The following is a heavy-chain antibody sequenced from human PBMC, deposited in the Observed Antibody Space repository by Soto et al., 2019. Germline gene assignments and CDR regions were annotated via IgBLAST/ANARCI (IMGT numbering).Heavy chain of an antibody. CDR3: ARANTYYYDSSGYFDY. CDR1: GFTFSSYA. V-gene: IGHV3-23*01. Sequence: GGSLRLSCAASGFTFSSYAMSWVRQAPGKGLEWVSAISGSGGSTYYADSVKGRFTISRDNSKNTLYLQMSSLRAEDTAVYYCARANTYYYDSSGYFDYWGQGTLVTVSS. J-gene: IGHJ4*02. CDR2: ISGSGGST. D-gene: IGHD3-22*01.